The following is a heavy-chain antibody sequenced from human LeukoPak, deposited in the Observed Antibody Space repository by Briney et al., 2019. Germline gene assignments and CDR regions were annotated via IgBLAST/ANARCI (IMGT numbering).Heavy chain of an antibody. Sequence: AGGSLRLSCAASGFTFSSHGMNWVRQAPGKGLEWVSGISPRGDITYYADSVKGRFTISRDNSKNTLYLQMNSLRAEDTAVYYCAKAGIQLWFLPNYYYMDVWGKGTTVTVSS. D-gene: IGHD5-18*01. CDR1: GFTFSSHG. CDR3: AKAGIQLWFLPNYYYMDV. CDR2: ISPRGDIT. J-gene: IGHJ6*03. V-gene: IGHV3-23*01.